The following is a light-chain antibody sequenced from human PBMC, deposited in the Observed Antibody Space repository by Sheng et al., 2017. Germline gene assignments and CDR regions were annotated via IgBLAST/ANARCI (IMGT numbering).Light chain of an antibody. CDR3: HQYSFYSWT. Sequence: DIQMTQSPSILSAIIGDRVTIHCRANHTIGNLLAWYQQTPGKAPKLLIYKASTLAPGVPSRFSGSGSETEFTLTISSLQPDDFATYYCHQYSFYSWTFGQGTTLEIK. J-gene: IGKJ1*01. CDR1: HTIGNL. CDR2: KAS. V-gene: IGKV1-5*03.